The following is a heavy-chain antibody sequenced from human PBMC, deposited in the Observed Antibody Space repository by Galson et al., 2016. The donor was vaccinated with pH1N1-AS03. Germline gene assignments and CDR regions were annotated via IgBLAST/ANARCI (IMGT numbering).Heavy chain of an antibody. V-gene: IGHV5-51*01. CDR3: ARHASPTILSYHFDY. D-gene: IGHD1-26*01. CDR1: GYLFTNYW. Sequence: QSGAEVKQPGESLRISCKTSGYLFTNYWIGWVRHMPGKGLEWMGIFYPSYSDARYSPPFQGQVTFTADKSTATAYLQWTTLKAADTAIYYCARHASPTILSYHFDYWGRGTLVTVSS. CDR2: FYPSYSDA. J-gene: IGHJ4*02.